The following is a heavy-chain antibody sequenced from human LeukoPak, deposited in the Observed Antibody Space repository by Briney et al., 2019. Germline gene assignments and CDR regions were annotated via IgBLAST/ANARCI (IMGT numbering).Heavy chain of an antibody. Sequence: PSETLSLTCAVSGYSISSGYYWGWVRQPPGEGLEWIGSIYHSGSTYYNPSLKSRVTISVDTSKNQFSLKLSSVTAADTAVYYCARSNYDFWSGYYMSRGYYFDYWGQGTLVTVSS. V-gene: IGHV4-38-2*01. J-gene: IGHJ4*02. CDR1: GYSISSGYY. CDR3: ARSNYDFWSGYYMSRGYYFDY. D-gene: IGHD3-3*01. CDR2: IYHSGST.